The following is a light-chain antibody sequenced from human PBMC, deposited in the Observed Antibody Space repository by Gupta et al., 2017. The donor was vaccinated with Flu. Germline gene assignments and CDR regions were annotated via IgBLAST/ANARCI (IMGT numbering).Light chain of an antibody. CDR3: SSYRSGNTGV. J-gene: IGLJ3*02. CDR1: SSDVGGYNY. CDR2: EVS. V-gene: IGLV2-14*01. Sequence: QSALTQPASVSGSPGQSITISCTGTSSDVGGYNYVSWFQQQPGKAPKLMIYEVSNRPSGVSNRFSGSKSGNTASLTISGLQAEDEADYYCSSYRSGNTGVFGGGTKLTVL.